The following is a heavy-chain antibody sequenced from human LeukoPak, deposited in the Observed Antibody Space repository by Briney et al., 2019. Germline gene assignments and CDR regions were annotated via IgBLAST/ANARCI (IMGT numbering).Heavy chain of an antibody. CDR3: ARVRWAAGATFDY. V-gene: IGHV1-2*02. D-gene: IGHD1-26*01. CDR1: GYTFTGYY. Sequence: GASVKVSCKASGYTFTGYYMHWVRQAPGQGLEWMGWINPNSGGTNYAQKFQGRVTMTTDTSTSTAYMELRSLRSDDTAVYYCARVRWAAGATFDYWGQGTLVTVSS. J-gene: IGHJ4*02. CDR2: INPNSGGT.